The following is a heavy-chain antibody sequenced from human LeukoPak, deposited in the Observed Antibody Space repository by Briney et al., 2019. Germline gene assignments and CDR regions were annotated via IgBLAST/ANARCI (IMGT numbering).Heavy chain of an antibody. CDR2: IYYSGST. J-gene: IGHJ4*02. V-gene: IGHV4-31*03. Sequence: SETLSLTCTVSGGSISSGGYYWSWIRQHPGKGLEWIGYIYYSGSTYYNPSLKSRVTISVDTSKNQFSLKLSSVTAADTAVYYCARVTGRTPFFDYWGQGTLVTVSS. CDR3: ARVTGRTPFFDY. D-gene: IGHD4-23*01. CDR1: GGSISSGGYY.